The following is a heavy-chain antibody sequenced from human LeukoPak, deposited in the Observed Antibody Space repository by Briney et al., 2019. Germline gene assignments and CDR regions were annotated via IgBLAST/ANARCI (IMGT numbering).Heavy chain of an antibody. CDR2: IGNKASNYAT. CDR3: AGNYDSWTGLNY. Sequence: GGSLRLSCAAPGFTFSGSAMHWVRQASGKGLEWVGHIGNKASNYATDYAPSLKGRFTISRGDSKDTAYLQVNSLKPEDTAVYYCAGNYDSWTGLNYWGLGTLVTVSS. V-gene: IGHV3-73*01. CDR1: GFTFSGSA. J-gene: IGHJ4*02. D-gene: IGHD3-3*01.